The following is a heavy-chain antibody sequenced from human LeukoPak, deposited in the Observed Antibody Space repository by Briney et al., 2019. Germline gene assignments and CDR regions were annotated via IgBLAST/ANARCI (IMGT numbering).Heavy chain of an antibody. CDR1: GFTFSSYG. V-gene: IGHV3-30*02. D-gene: IGHD3-10*01. J-gene: IGHJ4*02. Sequence: QPGGSLRLSCVGSGFTFSSYGMHWVRQAPGKGLEWVAFIRNDGSNKYYADSVKGRFTISRDNSKNTLFLQMNSLRGDDTAVYYCAKNLGYYNSGGPSNIPYWGQGTLVTVSS. CDR3: AKNLGYYNSGGPSNIPY. CDR2: IRNDGSNK.